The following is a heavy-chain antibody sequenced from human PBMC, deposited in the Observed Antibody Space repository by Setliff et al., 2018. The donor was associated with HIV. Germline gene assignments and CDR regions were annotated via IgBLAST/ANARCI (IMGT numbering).Heavy chain of an antibody. J-gene: IGHJ5*02. CDR1: GFTFSGYS. Sequence: GSLRLSCAASGFTFSGYSMNWVRQAPGEGLEWVSSISSNSGEIFYAESLKGRFTISRDNPKNSLYLQMNSLRAEDSAVYYCARDLPGMAPWGQGTLVTVSS. V-gene: IGHV3-21*06. CDR2: ISSNSGEI. CDR3: ARDLPGMAP. D-gene: IGHD6-13*01.